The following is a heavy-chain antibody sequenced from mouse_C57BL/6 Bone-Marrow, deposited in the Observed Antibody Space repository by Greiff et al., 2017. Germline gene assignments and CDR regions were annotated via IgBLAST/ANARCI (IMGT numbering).Heavy chain of an antibody. V-gene: IGHV1-39*01. J-gene: IGHJ2*01. CDR3: ARWDTTVVGY. CDR1: GYSFTDYN. D-gene: IGHD1-1*01. CDR2: INPNYGTT. Sequence: EVQLQQSGPELVKPGASVKISCKASGYSFTDYNMNWVKQSNGKSLEWIGVINPNYGTTSYNQKFKGKATLTVDQSSITAYIKLNSLASEDVAVYYCARWDTTVVGYWGQGTTLTVSS.